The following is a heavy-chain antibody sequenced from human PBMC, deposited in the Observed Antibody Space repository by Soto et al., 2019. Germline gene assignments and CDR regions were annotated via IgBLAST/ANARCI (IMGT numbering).Heavy chain of an antibody. CDR2: IIPIFGTA. V-gene: IGHV1-69*12. CDR1: GGTFSSYA. J-gene: IGHJ4*02. D-gene: IGHD3-22*01. CDR3: ASHYDSSGYYYRGLDY. Sequence: QVQLVQSGAEVKKPGSSVKVSCKASGGTFSSYAISWVRQAPGQGLEWMGGIIPIFGTADYAQKFQGRVTITADESTRTGNMELSRLRSGDTAVYYCASHYDSSGYYYRGLDYWGQGTLVTVSS.